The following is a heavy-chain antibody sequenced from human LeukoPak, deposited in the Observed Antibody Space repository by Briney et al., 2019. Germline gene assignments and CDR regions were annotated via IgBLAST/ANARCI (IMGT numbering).Heavy chain of an antibody. CDR3: AAGILTGYPPREVAFDI. Sequence: AASVKVSCKASGGTFSSYAISWVRQAPGQGLEWMGGIIPIFSTANYAQKFQGRVTITADESTSTAYMELSSLRSEDTAVYYCAAGILTGYPPREVAFDIWGQGTMVTVSS. CDR2: IIPIFSTA. CDR1: GGTFSSYA. D-gene: IGHD3-9*01. J-gene: IGHJ3*02. V-gene: IGHV1-69*13.